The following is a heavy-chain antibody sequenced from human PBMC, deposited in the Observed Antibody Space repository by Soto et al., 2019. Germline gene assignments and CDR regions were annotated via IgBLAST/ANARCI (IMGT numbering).Heavy chain of an antibody. J-gene: IGHJ4*02. V-gene: IGHV3-66*01. CDR2: IYSGGST. CDR1: GLTVSSNY. CDR3: AGPPAGGGSLDY. D-gene: IGHD6-25*01. Sequence: EVQLVESGGGLVQPGGSLRLSCAASGLTVSSNYMSWVRQAPGKGLGWVSIIYSGGSTHYADSVKGRFIISRDNSKNSLYLQMNSLRAEDTAVYYCAGPPAGGGSLDYWGQGTLVTVSS.